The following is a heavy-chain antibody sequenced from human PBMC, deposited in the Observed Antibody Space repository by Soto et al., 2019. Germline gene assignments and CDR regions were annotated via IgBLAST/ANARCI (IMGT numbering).Heavy chain of an antibody. CDR2: ISSSSSYI. V-gene: IGHV3-21*01. CDR3: ARDLYSSSRGVFDP. CDR1: GFTFSSYW. D-gene: IGHD6-13*01. J-gene: IGHJ5*02. Sequence: EVQLVESGGGLVQPGGSLRLSCAASGFTFSSYWMSWVRQAPGKGLEWVSSISSSSSYIYYADSVKGRFTISRDNAKNSLYLQMNSLRAEDTAVYYCARDLYSSSRGVFDPWGQGTLVTVSS.